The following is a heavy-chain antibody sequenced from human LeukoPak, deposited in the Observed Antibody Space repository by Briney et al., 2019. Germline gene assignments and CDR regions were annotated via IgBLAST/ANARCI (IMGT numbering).Heavy chain of an antibody. J-gene: IGHJ5*02. CDR3: AKDVWWSVS. Sequence: GGSLRLSCVASGFTFSNHAMTWVRQAPGKGLEWVSAISADAVDTFYAPSVKGRFTISRDNSKNTMYLQINSLRAEDTAIYYCAKDVWWSVSWGQGALVTVSS. V-gene: IGHV3-23*01. CDR2: ISADAVDT. D-gene: IGHD2-8*02. CDR1: GFTFSNHA.